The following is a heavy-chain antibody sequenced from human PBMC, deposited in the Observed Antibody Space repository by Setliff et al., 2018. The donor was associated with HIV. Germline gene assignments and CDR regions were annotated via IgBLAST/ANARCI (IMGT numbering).Heavy chain of an antibody. CDR3: AREGDGIDY. D-gene: IGHD2-21*02. CDR2: ISYTGNT. J-gene: IGHJ4*02. CDR1: GGAISSSYYY. Sequence: SETLSLTCTVSGGAISSSYYYWGWIRQPPGKGLQWIGSISYTGNTYNTPSLKSRLTISVDASKNQISLKLTSVTAADTAIYFCAREGDGIDYWGQGILVTVSS. V-gene: IGHV4-39*02.